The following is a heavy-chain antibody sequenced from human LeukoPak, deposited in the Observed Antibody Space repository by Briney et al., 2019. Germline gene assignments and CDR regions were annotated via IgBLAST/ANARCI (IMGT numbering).Heavy chain of an antibody. CDR2: INPKSGVT. D-gene: IGHD3-10*02. V-gene: IGHV1-2*02. CDR1: GYTFTSYD. J-gene: IGHJ4*02. Sequence: GASVKVSCKASGYTFTSYDINWVRQAPGQGLEWMGWINPKSGVTNFAQYFQGRVTMTRDTSSTTVYMELDRLRSDDTAVYYCARLVSGATVKNFDYWGQGTLVTVSS. CDR3: ARLVSGATVKNFDY.